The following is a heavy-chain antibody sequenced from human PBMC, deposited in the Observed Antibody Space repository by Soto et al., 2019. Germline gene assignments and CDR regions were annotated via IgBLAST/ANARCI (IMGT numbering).Heavy chain of an antibody. D-gene: IGHD6-6*01. V-gene: IGHV1-18*01. J-gene: IGHJ6*02. CDR1: GYTFSHYG. Sequence: GASVKVSCKASGYTFSHYGIGWVRQAPGQGLEWMGWISAYNGNRHFAEGLRGRITISVDTSKNQFSLKLSSVTAADTAVYYCARDEQLSDYYYYGMDVWGQGTTVTVSS. CDR3: ARDEQLSDYYYYGMDV. CDR2: ISAYNGNR.